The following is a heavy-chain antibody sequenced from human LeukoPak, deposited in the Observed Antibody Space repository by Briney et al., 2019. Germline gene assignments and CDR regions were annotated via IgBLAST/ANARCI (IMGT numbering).Heavy chain of an antibody. CDR3: ALVVTLDY. D-gene: IGHD2-2*01. V-gene: IGHV1-2*06. CDR2: INPNSGGT. CDR1: GYTFTAYY. J-gene: IGHJ4*02. Sequence: GASVKVSCKASGYTFTAYYIHWLRQAPGQGLEWMGRINPNSGGTTYAQKFQGRVTMTRDTSISTAYMELSSLTSDDTAVYYCALVVTLDYWGQGTLVTVSS.